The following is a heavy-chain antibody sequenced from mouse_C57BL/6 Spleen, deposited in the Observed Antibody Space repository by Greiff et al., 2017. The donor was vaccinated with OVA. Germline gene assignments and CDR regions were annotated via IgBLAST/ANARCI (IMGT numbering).Heavy chain of an antibody. D-gene: IGHD1-1*02. J-gene: IGHJ2*01. CDR1: GFTFSDYY. CDR2: INYDGSST. CDR3: ARVPLPWYYFDY. Sequence: EVQLVESEGGLVQPGSSMKLSCTASGFTFSDYYMAWVRQVPEKGLEWVANINYDGSSTYYLDSLKSRFIISRDNAKNILYLQMSSLKSEDTATYYCARVPLPWYYFDYWGQGTTLTVSS. V-gene: IGHV5-16*01.